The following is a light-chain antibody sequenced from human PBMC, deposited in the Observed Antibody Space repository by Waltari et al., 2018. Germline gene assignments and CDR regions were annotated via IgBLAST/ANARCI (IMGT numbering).Light chain of an antibody. CDR3: QQCDTLPLS. V-gene: IGKV1-33*01. CDR1: QDITNF. Sequence: DIQMTQSPSSLSASVGDRVTITCQASQDITNFLNWYQQKPGQAPKLLIYEASNLETGVPSRFSGGGSGTDFTFTISSLQPEDIATYCCQQCDTLPLSFGGGTKVEIK. J-gene: IGKJ4*01. CDR2: EAS.